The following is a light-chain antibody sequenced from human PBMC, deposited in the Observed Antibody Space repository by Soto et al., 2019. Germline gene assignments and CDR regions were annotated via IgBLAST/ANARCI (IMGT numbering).Light chain of an antibody. J-gene: IGLJ2*01. Sequence: QSVLTQPPSASGNPGQRVTISCSGSSSSIGSNTVNWYQQLPGTAPKLLIYRSNLRPSGVPDRFSGSKSGTSASLAISVLQSEDEADYYCAAWDDSLNGVVFGGGTKLTVL. CDR3: AAWDDSLNGVV. CDR1: SSSIGSNT. CDR2: RSN. V-gene: IGLV1-44*01.